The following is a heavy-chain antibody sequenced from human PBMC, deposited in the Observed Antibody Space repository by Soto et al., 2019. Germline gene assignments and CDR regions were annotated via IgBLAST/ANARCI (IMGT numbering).Heavy chain of an antibody. CDR3: ARDSRRYSSSWRYFDY. V-gene: IGHV1-18*01. CDR2: ISAYNGNT. J-gene: IGHJ4*02. D-gene: IGHD6-13*01. CDR1: GYTFTSYG. Sequence: QVQLVQSGAEVKKPGASVKVSCKASGYTFTSYGISWVRQAPGQGLEWMGWISAYNGNTNYAQKLQGRVTMTTDTSTSTAYRELRSLRSDDTAVYYCARDSRRYSSSWRYFDYWGQGTLVTVSS.